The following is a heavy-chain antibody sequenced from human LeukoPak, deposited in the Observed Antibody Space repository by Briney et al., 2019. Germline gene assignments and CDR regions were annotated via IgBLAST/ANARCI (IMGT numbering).Heavy chain of an antibody. D-gene: IGHD2-15*01. CDR2: MIPILGIA. J-gene: IGHJ3*02. Sequence: TSVKLSCKASGCTFGSYAISWVRQAPGQGLEWTGRMIPILGIANYAQKFPGRVTITADKSTSTAYMELSSLSSADTAVHYCAANGGSPADAFDIWGQGTMVSVSS. V-gene: IGHV1-69*04. CDR1: GCTFGSYA. CDR3: AANGGSPADAFDI.